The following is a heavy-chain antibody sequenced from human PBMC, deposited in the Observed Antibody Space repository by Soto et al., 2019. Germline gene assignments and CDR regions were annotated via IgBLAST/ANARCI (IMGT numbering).Heavy chain of an antibody. CDR3: ARAPYSGSYPPDY. Sequence: GGSLRLSCAASGFTFSSYSMNWVRQAPGKGLECVSYISSSSSTIYYADSVKGRFTISRDNAKNSLYLQMNSLRAEDTAVYYCARAPYSGSYPPDYWGQGTLVTVSS. CDR2: ISSSSSTI. D-gene: IGHD1-26*01. V-gene: IGHV3-48*01. J-gene: IGHJ4*02. CDR1: GFTFSSYS.